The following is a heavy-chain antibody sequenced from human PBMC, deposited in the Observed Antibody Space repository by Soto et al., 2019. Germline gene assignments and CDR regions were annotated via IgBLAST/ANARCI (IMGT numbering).Heavy chain of an antibody. CDR1: GFTFSSYG. CDR3: AKDQYFDRSGDPIPDVFDY. CDR2: ISYDGSNK. D-gene: IGHD3-22*01. Sequence: GGSLRLSCVASGFTFSSYGMHWVRQAPGKGLEWVAVISYDGSNKYYADSVKGRFTISRDNSKNTLYLQMNSLRAEDTAVYYCAKDQYFDRSGDPIPDVFDYWGQGTLDTVS. J-gene: IGHJ4*02. V-gene: IGHV3-30*18.